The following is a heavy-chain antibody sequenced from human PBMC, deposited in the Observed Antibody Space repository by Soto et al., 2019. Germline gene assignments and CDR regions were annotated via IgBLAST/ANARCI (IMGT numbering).Heavy chain of an antibody. CDR1: GFAFSSYW. J-gene: IGHJ4*02. Sequence: GGSLRLSCAASGFAFSSYWMTWVRQAPGKGLEWVANIKHDGSETYYVDSVKGRFTISRDNAKNSLYLQMNSLRAEDTASYYCVRTPPSNPGPLDYWGQETLVTVSS. CDR2: IKHDGSET. V-gene: IGHV3-7*01. CDR3: VRTPPSNPGPLDY.